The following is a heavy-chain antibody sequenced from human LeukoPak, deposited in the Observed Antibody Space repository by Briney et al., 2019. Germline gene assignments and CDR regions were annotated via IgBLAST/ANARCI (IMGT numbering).Heavy chain of an antibody. Sequence: SETLSLTCTVSGGSISSGGYYWSWIRQPPGKGLEWIGYIYHSGSTYYNPSLKSRVTISVDRSKNQFSLKLSSVTAADTAVYYCAREAVEMATLTFDYWGQGTLVTVSS. CDR2: IYHSGST. CDR3: AREAVEMATLTFDY. J-gene: IGHJ4*02. D-gene: IGHD5-24*01. CDR1: GGSISSGGYY. V-gene: IGHV4-30-2*01.